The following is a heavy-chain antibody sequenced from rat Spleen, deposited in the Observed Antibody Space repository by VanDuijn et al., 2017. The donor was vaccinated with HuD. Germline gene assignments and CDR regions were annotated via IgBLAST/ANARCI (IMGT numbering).Heavy chain of an antibody. D-gene: IGHD1-4*01. CDR1: GFTFNNYW. V-gene: IGHV5-31*01. Sequence: EVQLVESGGGLVQPGRSLKISCVASGFTFNNYWMTWNRQTPGRGLEGVASIINTGGSMYYPDSVRGRFTVSRDNAKGTLYLQMNSLTSEDTATYYCTRATTYGYTFDYWGQGVMVTVSS. J-gene: IGHJ2*01. CDR3: TRATTYGYTFDY. CDR2: IINTGGSM.